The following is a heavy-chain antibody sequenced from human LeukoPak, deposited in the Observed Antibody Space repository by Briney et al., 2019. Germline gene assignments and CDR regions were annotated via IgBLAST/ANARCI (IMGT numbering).Heavy chain of an antibody. CDR2: ISSSSSTI. D-gene: IGHD3-22*01. CDR3: ARDLGHYYDSSGYDFDY. J-gene: IGHJ4*02. CDR1: GFTFNNYG. V-gene: IGHV3-48*01. Sequence: GGSLRLSCAGSGFTFNNYGIHWVRQAPGKGLEWVSYISSSSSTIYYADSVKGRFTISRDNAKNSLYLQMNSLRAEDTAVYYCARDLGHYYDSSGYDFDYWGQGTLVTVSS.